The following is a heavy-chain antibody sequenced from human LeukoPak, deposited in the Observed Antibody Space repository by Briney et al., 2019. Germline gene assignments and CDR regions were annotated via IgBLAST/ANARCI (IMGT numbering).Heavy chain of an antibody. CDR3: AREKVYGYSYGSWFDP. D-gene: IGHD5-18*01. Sequence: PSETLSLTCTVSGGSISSSSYYWGWIRQPPGKGLEWIGSIYYSGSTNYNPSLKSRVTISVDTSKNQFSLKLSSVTAADTAVYYCAREKVYGYSYGSWFDPWGQGTLVTVSS. V-gene: IGHV4-39*07. CDR2: IYYSGST. J-gene: IGHJ5*02. CDR1: GGSISSSSYY.